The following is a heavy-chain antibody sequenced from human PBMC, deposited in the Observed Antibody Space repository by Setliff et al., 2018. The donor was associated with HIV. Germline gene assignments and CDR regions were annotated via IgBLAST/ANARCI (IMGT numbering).Heavy chain of an antibody. J-gene: IGHJ4*02. Sequence: PSETLSLTCAVSGYSISSGYYWGWVRQPPGKGPEWIGSIDHSGKTFYKSSLKSRVTISVDTSKNTFSLKLTSVTAADTAVYFCARHFPSISLFFGDPGPFDRWGQGALVTVSS. D-gene: IGHD3-10*01. CDR3: ARHFPSISLFFGDPGPFDR. V-gene: IGHV4-38-2*01. CDR2: IDHSGKT. CDR1: GYSISSGYY.